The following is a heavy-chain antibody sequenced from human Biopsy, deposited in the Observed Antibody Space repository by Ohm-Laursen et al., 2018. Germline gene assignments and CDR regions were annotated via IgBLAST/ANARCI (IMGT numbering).Heavy chain of an antibody. CDR3: ARVEDCSGDNCPRLAFDL. D-gene: IGHD2-15*01. J-gene: IGHJ3*01. CDR1: GDSIRNYY. Sequence: SETLSLTCTVSGDSIRNYYWSWIRQAAGKGLEWIGRIYPGGGTIYNPSLKSRVTILLDTSKNQFSLKLSSVTVADTAVYYCARVEDCSGDNCPRLAFDLWGQGTTVSVSS. CDR2: IYPGGGT. V-gene: IGHV4-4*07.